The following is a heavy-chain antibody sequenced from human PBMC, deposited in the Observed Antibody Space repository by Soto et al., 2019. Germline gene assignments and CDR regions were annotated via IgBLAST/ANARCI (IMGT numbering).Heavy chain of an antibody. V-gene: IGHV1-18*01. D-gene: IGHD3-22*01. CDR1: GYTCTTYG. CDR2: ISTYNGNT. CDR3: ARGPTDYYDNSGNYFLDY. Sequence: QVQLVQSGAEVKKPGASVKVSCKASGYTCTTYGMSWVRQAPGQGLDWMGWISTYNGNTKYAERLQGRVTMTTDTTTSTAYMELRSLTSDDTAVYYCARGPTDYYDNSGNYFLDYWGQGTLVTVSS. J-gene: IGHJ4*02.